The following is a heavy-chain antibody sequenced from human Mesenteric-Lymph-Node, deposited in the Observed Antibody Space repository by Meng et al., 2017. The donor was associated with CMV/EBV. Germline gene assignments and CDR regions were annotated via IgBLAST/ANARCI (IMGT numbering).Heavy chain of an antibody. V-gene: IGHV4-59*01. CDR1: GGSISSYY. D-gene: IGHD3-9*01. CDR3: ARGNGILTGYYDY. CDR2: IYYSGST. Sequence: GSLRLSCTVSGGSISSYYWSWIRQPPGKGLEWIGYIYYSGSTNYNPSLKSRVTISVDTSKNQFSLKLSSVTAADTAVYYCARGNGILTGYYDYWGQGTLVTVSS. J-gene: IGHJ4*02.